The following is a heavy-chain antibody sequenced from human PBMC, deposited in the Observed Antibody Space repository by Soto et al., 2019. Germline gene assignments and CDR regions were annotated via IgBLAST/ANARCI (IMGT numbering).Heavy chain of an antibody. V-gene: IGHV4-31*03. CDR3: ARGGASSKWFAP. CDR1: GGSITSGGSF. CDR2: IGYSGAT. Sequence: QVHLQESGPGLVRPSQTLSLTCTVSGGSITSGGSFRSWIRQHPGKGPEWIAFIGYSGATSYNPSLASRVTISADTYKSQFSLNLRSVTAADTAVYYCARGGASSKWFAPWGQGTLVTVSS. D-gene: IGHD2-15*01. J-gene: IGHJ5*02.